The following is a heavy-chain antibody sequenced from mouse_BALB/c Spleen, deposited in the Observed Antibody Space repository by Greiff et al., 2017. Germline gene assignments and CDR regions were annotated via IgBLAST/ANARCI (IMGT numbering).Heavy chain of an antibody. V-gene: IGHV1-67*01. CDR3: ARDYGSSQYYFDY. CDR1: GYTFTDYA. J-gene: IGHJ2*01. D-gene: IGHD1-1*01. Sequence: VKLMASGPELVRPGVSVKISCKGSGYTFTDYAMHWVKQSHAKSLEWIGVISTYYGNTNYNQKFKGKATMTVDKSSSTAYMELARLTSEDSAIYYCARDYGSSQYYFDYWGQGTTLTVSS. CDR2: ISTYYGNT.